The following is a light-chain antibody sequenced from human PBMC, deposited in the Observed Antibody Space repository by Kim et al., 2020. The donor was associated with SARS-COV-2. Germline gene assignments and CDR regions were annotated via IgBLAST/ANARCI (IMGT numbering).Light chain of an antibody. CDR1: QNTRVN. CDR3: QQYNNWPMYS. Sequence: VSPGERASRSSRASQNTRVNFAWDKQKPGQAPMLLIYNASTRATAIPDKFSGSGSGTEFSLSIGSLQSEDFAIYVCQQYNNWPMYSFGQGTNLEI. V-gene: IGKV3-15*01. J-gene: IGKJ2*01. CDR2: NAS.